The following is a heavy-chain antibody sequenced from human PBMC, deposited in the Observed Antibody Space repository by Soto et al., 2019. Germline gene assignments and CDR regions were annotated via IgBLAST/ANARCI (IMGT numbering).Heavy chain of an antibody. CDR1: GFTFTSSA. CDR2: IVVGSGNT. Sequence: SVNVSCKASGFTFTSSAVQWVRQARGQRLEWIGWIVVGSGNTNYAQKFQERVTITRDMSTSTAYMELSSLRSEDTAVYYCAALGVVVPAATWGAAAEVQVWGQGTMVTVSS. D-gene: IGHD2-2*01. V-gene: IGHV1-58*01. CDR3: AALGVVVPAATWGAAAEVQV. J-gene: IGHJ3*01.